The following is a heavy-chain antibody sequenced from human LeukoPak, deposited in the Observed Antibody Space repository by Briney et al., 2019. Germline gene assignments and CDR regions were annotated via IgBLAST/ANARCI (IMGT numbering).Heavy chain of an antibody. D-gene: IGHD4-17*01. J-gene: IGHJ5*02. CDR2: ISYDGSNK. CDR1: GFTFSSYG. Sequence: GGSLRLSCAASGFTFSSYGMHWVRQAPGKGLEWVAVISYDGSNKYYADSVKGRFTISRDNSKNSLYLQMNSLKTEDTAVYYCAREWRGYGDPAAFDPWGQGTLVTVSS. CDR3: AREWRGYGDPAAFDP. V-gene: IGHV3-30*03.